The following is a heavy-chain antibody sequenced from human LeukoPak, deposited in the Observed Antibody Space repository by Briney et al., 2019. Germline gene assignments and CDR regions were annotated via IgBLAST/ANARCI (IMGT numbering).Heavy chain of an antibody. CDR3: AREDVATFDY. J-gene: IGHJ4*02. V-gene: IGHV6-1*01. Sequence: SQTLSLTCDISGDSVSSNSAAWSWIRQSPSRGLEWLGRTYYRSKWYKDYAVSVKSRITINPDTSKNQLSLQLNSVTPEDTAVYYCAREDVATFDYWGQGTLVTVSS. CDR1: GDSVSSNSAA. D-gene: IGHD2-15*01. CDR2: TYYRSKWYK.